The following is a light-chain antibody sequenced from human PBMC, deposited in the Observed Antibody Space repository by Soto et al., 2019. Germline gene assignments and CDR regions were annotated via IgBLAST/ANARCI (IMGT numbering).Light chain of an antibody. V-gene: IGLV2-14*01. Sequence: QCLLTQPASVSGSPGQSITISCTGTISDVVGYNYVSWYQQHPGKAPKLMIYEVSNRPSGVSNRFSGSKSGNTASLTISGLQAEDEADYYCRSYTSSSTLVFGTGTKVTVL. CDR1: ISDVVGYNY. CDR2: EVS. J-gene: IGLJ1*01. CDR3: RSYTSSSTLV.